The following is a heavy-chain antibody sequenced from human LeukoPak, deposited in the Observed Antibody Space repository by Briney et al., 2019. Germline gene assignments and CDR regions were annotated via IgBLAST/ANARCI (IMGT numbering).Heavy chain of an antibody. J-gene: IGHJ6*03. Sequence: GGSLRLSCAASGFTFSNYAMSWVRQGPGQGLQWVSLIHNDGVTTYYADSVKGRFTISRDNSKNTLYLQVNILRAEDTAVYYCAKHRGVHPPYYLDVRGQGTTVTVSS. CDR1: GFTFSNYA. V-gene: IGHV3-23*01. CDR3: AKHRGVHPPYYLDV. D-gene: IGHD3-10*01. CDR2: IHNDGVTT.